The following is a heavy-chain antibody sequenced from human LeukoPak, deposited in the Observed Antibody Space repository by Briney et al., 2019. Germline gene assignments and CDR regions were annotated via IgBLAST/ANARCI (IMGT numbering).Heavy chain of an antibody. D-gene: IGHD3-22*01. Sequence: PGGSLRLSCAASGFTFSSYSMNWVRQAPGKGLEWVSSISSSSSYIYYADSVKGRFTISRDNAKNSLYLQMNSLRAEDTAVCYCARDNYYDSSGYYSEAAFDIWGQGTMVTVSS. V-gene: IGHV3-21*01. CDR1: GFTFSSYS. CDR3: ARDNYYDSSGYYSEAAFDI. J-gene: IGHJ3*02. CDR2: ISSSSSYI.